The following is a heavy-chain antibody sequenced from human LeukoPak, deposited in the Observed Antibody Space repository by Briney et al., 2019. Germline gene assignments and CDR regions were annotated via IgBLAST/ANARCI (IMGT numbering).Heavy chain of an antibody. Sequence: GGSLRLSCAASGFTFNSYAMSWVRQAPGKGLEWVAKINQDGTEKAYVDSVRGRFTISRDNAKNSLFLQMNSLRAEDTAVYYCARGPLIAAAGTWWGQGTLVTVSS. V-gene: IGHV3-7*03. CDR3: ARGPLIAAAGTW. D-gene: IGHD6-13*01. CDR2: INQDGTEK. CDR1: GFTFNSYA. J-gene: IGHJ4*02.